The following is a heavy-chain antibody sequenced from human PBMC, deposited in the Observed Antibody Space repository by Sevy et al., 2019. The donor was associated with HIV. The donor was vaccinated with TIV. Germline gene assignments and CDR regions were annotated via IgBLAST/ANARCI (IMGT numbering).Heavy chain of an antibody. CDR1: GGTFNNQA. CDR3: ARGISGDYNNYYFDY. J-gene: IGHJ4*02. Sequence: ASVKVSCQASGGTFNNQAISWVRQAPGQGLEWMGGIIAIFHTTRIAQKFQGRVTLTADQFNDKVYMELSSLTSADTAVYYCARGISGDYNNYYFDYWGQGTLVTVSS. CDR2: IIAIFHTT. V-gene: IGHV1-69*13. D-gene: IGHD4-4*01.